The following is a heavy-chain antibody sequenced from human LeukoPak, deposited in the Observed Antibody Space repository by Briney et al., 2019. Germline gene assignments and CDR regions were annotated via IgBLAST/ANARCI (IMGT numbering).Heavy chain of an antibody. CDR1: GYSISSGYY. CDR2: IYHSGTT. V-gene: IGHV4-38-2*02. D-gene: IGHD6-19*01. J-gene: IGHJ4*02. CDR3: AKDSREYIAVAGIFDY. Sequence: PSETLSLTCTVSGYSISSGYYWGWIRQPPGKGLEWIGSIYHSGTTYYNPSLRSRVTISVDKSKNQFSLKLTSVTAADTAVYYCAKDSREYIAVAGIFDYWGQGTLVTVSS.